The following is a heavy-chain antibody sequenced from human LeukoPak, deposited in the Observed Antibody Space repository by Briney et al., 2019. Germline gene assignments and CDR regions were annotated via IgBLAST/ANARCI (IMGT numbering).Heavy chain of an antibody. V-gene: IGHV4-39*07. CDR1: GGSISSTSYY. CDR2: ISYSGST. D-gene: IGHD1-1*01. J-gene: IGHJ4*02. Sequence: SETLSLTCAVSGGSISSTSYYWGWIRQPPGKGLEWIGSISYSGSTYYNPSLKSRVTISVDTSKNQFSLKLSSVTAADTAVYYCARRPSGTYEVDYWGQGTLVTVSS. CDR3: ARRPSGTYEVDY.